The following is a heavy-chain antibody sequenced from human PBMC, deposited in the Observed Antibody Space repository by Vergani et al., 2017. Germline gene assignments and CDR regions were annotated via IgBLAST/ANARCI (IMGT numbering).Heavy chain of an antibody. CDR2: ISSSGSTI. D-gene: IGHD3-22*01. Sequence: EVQLVESGGGLVQPGGSLRLSCAASGFTFSSYEMNWVRQAPGKGLEWVSYISSSGSTIYYADSVKGRFTISRDNAKNSLYLQMNSLRAEDTAVYYCARGSNSGYQKYYFDYWGQGTLVTVSS. V-gene: IGHV3-48*03. J-gene: IGHJ4*02. CDR1: GFTFSSYE. CDR3: ARGSNSGYQKYYFDY.